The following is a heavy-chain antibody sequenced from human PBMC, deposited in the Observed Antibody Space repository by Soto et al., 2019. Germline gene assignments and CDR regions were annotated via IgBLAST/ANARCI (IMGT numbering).Heavy chain of an antibody. J-gene: IGHJ4*02. Sequence: GGSLRLSCAASGFSFSNSWMSWVRQAPGNGLEWVANIKEDGTVKYYVDSVKGRFTISRDNAENSLFLEMNSLRVEDTAVYYCAWNVNWGQGTLVTVSS. V-gene: IGHV3-7*04. CDR2: IKEDGTVK. CDR3: AWNVN. CDR1: GFSFSNSW.